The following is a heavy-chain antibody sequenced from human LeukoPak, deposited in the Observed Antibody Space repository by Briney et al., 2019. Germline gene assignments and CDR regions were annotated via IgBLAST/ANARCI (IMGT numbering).Heavy chain of an antibody. CDR1: GFTFSNAW. J-gene: IGHJ4*02. V-gene: IGHV3-15*01. CDR3: TGHDYYDSSGYWPFDY. CDR2: IKSKTDGGTT. Sequence: GGSLRLSCAASGFTFSNAWMSWVRQAPGKGLEWVGRIKSKTDGGTTDYAAPVKGRFTISRDDSKNTLYLQMNSLKTEDTAVYYCTGHDYYDSSGYWPFDYWGQGTPVTVSS. D-gene: IGHD3-22*01.